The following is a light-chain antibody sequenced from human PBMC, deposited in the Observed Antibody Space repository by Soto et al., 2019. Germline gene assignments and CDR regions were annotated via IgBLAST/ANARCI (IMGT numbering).Light chain of an antibody. CDR2: DAS. J-gene: IGKJ4*01. V-gene: IGKV3D-20*01. CDR3: RQYDNSAPRS. CDR1: QSVSSSY. Sequence: EIVLTQSPATLSLSPGDRATLSCGASQSVSSSYVAWYQQKAGLAPRLLIYDASSRASGIPDRFSGSGSGTDFTLTIVRLEPEDFALFYCRQYDNSAPRSFGRGTKVEMK.